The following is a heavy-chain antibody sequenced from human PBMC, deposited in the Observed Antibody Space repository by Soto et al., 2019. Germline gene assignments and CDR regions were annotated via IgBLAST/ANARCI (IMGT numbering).Heavy chain of an antibody. Sequence: QVQLVESGGGVVQPGRSLRLSCAASGFTFSSYAMHWVRQAPGKGLEWVAVISYDGSNKYYADSVKGRFTISRDNSKNTLYLQMNSLRAEDTAVYYCASPLIDPLWSGYLDYYYYGMDVWGQGTTVTVSS. CDR3: ASPLIDPLWSGYLDYYYYGMDV. J-gene: IGHJ6*02. D-gene: IGHD3-3*01. CDR1: GFTFSSYA. V-gene: IGHV3-30-3*01. CDR2: ISYDGSNK.